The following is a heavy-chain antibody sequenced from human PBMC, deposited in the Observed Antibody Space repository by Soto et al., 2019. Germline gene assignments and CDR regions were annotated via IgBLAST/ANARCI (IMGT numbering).Heavy chain of an antibody. CDR3: AKGTDTYSRSAGAYYFDY. D-gene: IGHD6-6*01. Sequence: PRGSLRLSCAASGFTFSRYAMSWVRQAPGKGLEWVSAISGSGGSTYYADSVKGRFTVSRDNSKNTLYLQMNSLRAEDTAVYYCAKGTDTYSRSAGAYYFDYWGQGT. CDR2: ISGSGGST. J-gene: IGHJ4*02. V-gene: IGHV3-23*01. CDR1: GFTFSRYA.